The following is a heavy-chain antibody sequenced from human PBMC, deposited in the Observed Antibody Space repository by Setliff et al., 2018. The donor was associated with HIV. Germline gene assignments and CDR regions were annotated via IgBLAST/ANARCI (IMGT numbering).Heavy chain of an antibody. CDR2: IYYSGST. V-gene: IGHV4-39*07. Sequence: PSETLSLTCTVSGGSISSSSDYWGWIRQPPGKGLEWIGYIYYSGSTYYNPSLKSRITISVDTSKNQFSLKLSSVTAADTAVYYCARVQMAYAAFDVWGQGTMVTVSS. D-gene: IGHD4-17*01. J-gene: IGHJ3*01. CDR3: ARVQMAYAAFDV. CDR1: GGSISSSSDY.